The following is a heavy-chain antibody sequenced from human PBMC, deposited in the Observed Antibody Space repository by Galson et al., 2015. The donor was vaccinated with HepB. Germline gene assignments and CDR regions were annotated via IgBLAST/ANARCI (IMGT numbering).Heavy chain of an antibody. J-gene: IGHJ3*02. D-gene: IGHD1-26*01. V-gene: IGHV3-11*03. CDR1: GFTFSDYY. CDR3: VSPLYSGSSYDAFDI. CDR2: ISGDGTYI. Sequence: SLRLSCAASGFTFSDYYMSWIREAPGKGLEWVSYISGDGTYINYADSVKGRFTISRDNAKTSLYLQMNSLRAEDTAVYYCVSPLYSGSSYDAFDIWGRGTMVTVSS.